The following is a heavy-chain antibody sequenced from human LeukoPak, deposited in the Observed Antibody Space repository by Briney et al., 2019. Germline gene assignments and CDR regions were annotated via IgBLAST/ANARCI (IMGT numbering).Heavy chain of an antibody. CDR1: GFTFSSYG. J-gene: IGHJ4*02. D-gene: IGHD5-18*01. CDR3: ARELIMVEYSYCYGDY. V-gene: IGHV3-30*03. Sequence: VGSLRLSCAASGFTFSSYGMHWVRQAPGKGLEWVAVISYDGSNKYYADSVKGRFTISRDNSKNTLYLQMNSLRAEDTAVYYCARELIMVEYSYCYGDYWGQGTLVTVSS. CDR2: ISYDGSNK.